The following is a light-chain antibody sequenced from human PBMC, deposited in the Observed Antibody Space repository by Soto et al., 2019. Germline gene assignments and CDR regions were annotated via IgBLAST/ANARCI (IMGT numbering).Light chain of an antibody. CDR3: QQYNNWPPWT. CDR1: QGVRRN. Sequence: EIVMTQSPATLSVSPGERATLSCRASQGVRRNLAWYQQKPGQAPRLLIYGASTRATGIPARFSGSGSGTEFTLTISSLQSEDFAVYYCQQYNNWPPWTFGQGTKVEIK. CDR2: GAS. V-gene: IGKV3-15*01. J-gene: IGKJ1*01.